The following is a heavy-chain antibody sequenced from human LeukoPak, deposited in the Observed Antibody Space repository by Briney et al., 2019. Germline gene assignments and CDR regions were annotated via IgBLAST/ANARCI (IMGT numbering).Heavy chain of an antibody. CDR2: IIPILGIA. V-gene: IGHV1-69*04. CDR1: GGTFSSYA. D-gene: IGHD3-22*01. Sequence: SVKVSCKASGGTFSSYAISWVRQAPGQGLEWMGRIIPILGIANYAQKFQGRVTITADKSTSTAYMELSSLRSEDTAVYYCAKDPPVGSGYEYGYFQHWGQGTLVTVSS. J-gene: IGHJ1*01. CDR3: AKDPPVGSGYEYGYFQH.